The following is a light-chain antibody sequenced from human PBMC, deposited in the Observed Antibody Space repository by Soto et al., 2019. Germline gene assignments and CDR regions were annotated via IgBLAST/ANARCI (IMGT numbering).Light chain of an antibody. V-gene: IGLV2-14*03. Sequence: QSALTQPASVSGSPGQSITLSCTGTNSDIGAYNFVSWHQQHPGKAPKLMIYNVYDRPSGISYRFSGSKSGNTASLTISGLQGEDEADYYCSAYTVSRTYVFGTGTKLTVL. CDR3: SAYTVSRTYV. CDR1: NSDIGAYNF. J-gene: IGLJ1*01. CDR2: NVY.